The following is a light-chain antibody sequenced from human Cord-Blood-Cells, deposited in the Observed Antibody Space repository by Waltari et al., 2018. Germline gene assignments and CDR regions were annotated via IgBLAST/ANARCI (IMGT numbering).Light chain of an antibody. J-gene: IGKJ1*01. CDR1: QSISSY. V-gene: IGKV1-39*01. CDR2: AAS. Sequence: DIQMTKSPSSLSASVGDRVTITCRASQSISSYLNWYQQKPGKAPKILIYAASSLQSGVPSRFSGSGSWTEFTLTISSLQPEEFATYYCKQSYRTPPWTFGKGTTVEIK. CDR3: KQSYRTPPWT.